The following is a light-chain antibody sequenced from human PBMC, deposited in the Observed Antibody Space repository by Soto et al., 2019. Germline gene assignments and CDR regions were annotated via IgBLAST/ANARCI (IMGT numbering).Light chain of an antibody. CDR3: QQYNTWPPYT. J-gene: IGKJ2*01. CDR1: QSVSSN. Sequence: EKVMKQSPATLSVSPGERATLSCRASQSVSSNLAWYQQKPGQAPRLLIYGASTRATGIPARFSGSGSGTEFTLTISSLQSEDFAVYYCQQYNTWPPYTFGQGTKLEIK. V-gene: IGKV3-15*01. CDR2: GAS.